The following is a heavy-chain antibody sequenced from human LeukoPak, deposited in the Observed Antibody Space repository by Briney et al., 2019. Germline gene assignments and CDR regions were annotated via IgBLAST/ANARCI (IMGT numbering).Heavy chain of an antibody. V-gene: IGHV1-69*04. CDR3: ARGGIAVAGSSIDY. CDR2: IIPILGIT. Sequence: SVKVSCKASGGTFSSYAISWVRQAPGQGLEWMGRIIPILGITNYAQKFQGRVTITADKSTSTAYMELSSLRSEDTAVYYCARGGIAVAGSSIDYWGQGTLVTVSS. CDR1: GGTFSSYA. J-gene: IGHJ4*02. D-gene: IGHD6-19*01.